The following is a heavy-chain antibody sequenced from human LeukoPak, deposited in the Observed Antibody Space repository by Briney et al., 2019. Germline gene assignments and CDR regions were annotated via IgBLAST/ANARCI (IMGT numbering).Heavy chain of an antibody. J-gene: IGHJ4*02. Sequence: PGRSLRLSCAASGFAFDDYAMHWVRQAPGKGLEWVSGISWNSGSIGYADSVKGRFTISRDNAKNSLYLRMNSLRAEDTALYYCAKDISVGATTSIFDYWGQGTLVTVSS. CDR3: AKDISVGATTSIFDY. CDR2: ISWNSGSI. V-gene: IGHV3-9*01. CDR1: GFAFDDYA. D-gene: IGHD1-26*01.